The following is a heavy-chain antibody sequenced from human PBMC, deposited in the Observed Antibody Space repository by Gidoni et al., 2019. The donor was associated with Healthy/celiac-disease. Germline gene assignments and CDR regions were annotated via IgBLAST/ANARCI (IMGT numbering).Heavy chain of an antibody. CDR1: GWSFSGYY. V-gene: IGHV4-34*01. D-gene: IGHD3-9*01. Sequence: QVQLQQWGAGLLKPSETLSLTCAVSGWSFSGYYWSWIRQPPGKWLEWIGEINHSGSTNYNPSLKSRVTISVDTSKNQFSLKLSSVTAADTAVYYCARGRITIFLMGNWFDPWGQGTLVTVSS. CDR2: INHSGST. CDR3: ARGRITIFLMGNWFDP. J-gene: IGHJ5*02.